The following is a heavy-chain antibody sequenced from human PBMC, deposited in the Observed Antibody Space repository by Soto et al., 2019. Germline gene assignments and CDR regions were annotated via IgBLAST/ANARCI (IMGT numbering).Heavy chain of an antibody. V-gene: IGHV4-34*01. D-gene: IGHD3-10*01. CDR1: GGSFSGYY. J-gene: IGHJ5*02. CDR2: INHSGST. Sequence: PSETLSLTCAVYGGSFSGYYWRWIRQPPGKGLEWIGEINHSGSTNYNPSLKSRVTISVDTSKNQFSLKLSSVTAADTAVYYCARERGVLLWFGEPWFDPWGQGTLVTV. CDR3: ARERGVLLWFGEPWFDP.